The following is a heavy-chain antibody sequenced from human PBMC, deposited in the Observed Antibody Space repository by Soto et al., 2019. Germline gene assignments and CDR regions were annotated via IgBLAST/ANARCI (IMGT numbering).Heavy chain of an antibody. Sequence: SETLSLTCTVSGGSISSSSYYWGWIRQPPGKGLEWIGSIYYSGSTYYNPSLKSRVTISVDTSKNQFSLKLSSVTAADTAVYYCGRQGYSSGWYERQPYDYYYYGMDVWGQGTKVTVSS. CDR1: GGSISSSSYY. CDR3: GRQGYSSGWYERQPYDYYYYGMDV. V-gene: IGHV4-39*01. CDR2: IYYSGST. J-gene: IGHJ6*02. D-gene: IGHD6-19*01.